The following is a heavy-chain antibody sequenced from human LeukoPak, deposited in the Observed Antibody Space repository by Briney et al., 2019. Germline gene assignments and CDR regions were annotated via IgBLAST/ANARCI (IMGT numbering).Heavy chain of an antibody. V-gene: IGHV4-61*02. CDR2: IYTSGST. CDR3: ARVGLMTIDP. J-gene: IGHJ5*02. Sequence: SQTLSLTCSVSGGSISSGSYYWSWIRQPAGKGLEWIGRIYTSGSTNYNPSLKSRVTISVDTSKNQFSLKLSSVTAADTAVYYCARVGLMTIDPWGQGTLVTVSS. CDR1: GGSISSGSYY. D-gene: IGHD3-9*01.